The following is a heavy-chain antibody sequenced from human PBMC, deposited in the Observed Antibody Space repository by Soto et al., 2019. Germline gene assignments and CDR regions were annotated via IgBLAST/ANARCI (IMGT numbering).Heavy chain of an antibody. D-gene: IGHD1-1*01. CDR3: ARDHDAAGGTVGY. CDR1: GFTFSSYG. J-gene: IGHJ4*02. Sequence: GGSLRLSCAASGFTFSSYGMHWVRQAPGKGLEWVAVIWYDGSNKYYADSVKGRFTISRDNSKNTLYLQMNSLRAEDTAVYYCARDHDAAGGTVGYCGQGTLDTVSS. V-gene: IGHV3-33*01. CDR2: IWYDGSNK.